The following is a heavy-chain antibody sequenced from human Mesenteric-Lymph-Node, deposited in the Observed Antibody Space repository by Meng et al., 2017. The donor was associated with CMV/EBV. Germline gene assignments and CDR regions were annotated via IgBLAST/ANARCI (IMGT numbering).Heavy chain of an antibody. D-gene: IGHD2-2*01. CDR3: ARERGGYCGTSTCPRAFDI. CDR2: IYSGGSST. V-gene: IGHV3-23*03. CDR1: GFTFSSYA. J-gene: IGHJ3*02. Sequence: GESLKISCAASGFTFSSYAMSWVRQAPGKGLEWVSVIYSGGSSTYYADSVKGRFTISRDNSKNTLYLQMNSLRAEDTAVYYCARERGGYCGTSTCPRAFDIWGQGTMVTVSS.